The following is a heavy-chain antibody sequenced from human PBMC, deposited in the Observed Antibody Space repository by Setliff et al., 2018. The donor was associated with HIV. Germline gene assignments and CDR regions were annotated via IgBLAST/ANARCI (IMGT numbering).Heavy chain of an antibody. CDR3: ARLRWAATAGTWDYYYYGMDV. Sequence: PSETLSLTCAVSGYSISSGYYWGWIRQPPGKGLEWIGSIYHSGSTYYNPSLKSRVTISVDTSKNQFSLKVRSVTAADTAVYYCARLRWAATAGTWDYYYYGMDVRGQGTTVTVSS. V-gene: IGHV4-38-2*01. CDR1: GYSISSGYY. D-gene: IGHD6-13*01. CDR2: IYHSGST. J-gene: IGHJ6*02.